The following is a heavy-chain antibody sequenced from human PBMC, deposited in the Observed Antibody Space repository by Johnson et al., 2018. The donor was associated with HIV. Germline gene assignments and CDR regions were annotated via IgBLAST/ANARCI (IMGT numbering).Heavy chain of an antibody. D-gene: IGHD3-22*01. Sequence: VQLLESGGGVVQPGRSLRLSCAASGFTFSSYGMHWVRQAPGKGLEWVSTISGSGVSTYYADSVKGRFTISRDNFKNTLYLQMNNLRAEDTAVYYCAKVLKDFDSSGYSYDAFDIWGQGTMVTVSS. CDR2: ISGSGVST. V-gene: IGHV3-23*01. J-gene: IGHJ3*02. CDR1: GFTFSSYG. CDR3: AKVLKDFDSSGYSYDAFDI.